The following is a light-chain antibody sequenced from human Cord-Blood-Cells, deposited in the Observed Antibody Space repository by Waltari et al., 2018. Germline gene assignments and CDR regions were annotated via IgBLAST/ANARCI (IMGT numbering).Light chain of an antibody. CDR1: SSDVGGYNY. J-gene: IGLJ3*02. Sequence: QSALTQPRSVSGSPGQSVTISCTGTSSDVGGYNYVSWYQQHPGKAPKLMIYDVSKRPSGVPDRFSGSKSGNTASLTISGLQSDDEADYYCFSYAGSYTFEVFGGGTKLTVL. CDR2: DVS. CDR3: FSYAGSYTFEV. V-gene: IGLV2-11*01.